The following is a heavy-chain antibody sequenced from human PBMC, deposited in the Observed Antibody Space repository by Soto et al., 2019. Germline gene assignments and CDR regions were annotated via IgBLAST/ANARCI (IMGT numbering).Heavy chain of an antibody. CDR2: IDPGDSST. V-gene: IGHV5-10-1*01. J-gene: IGHJ6*02. CDR1: GYSFTTYW. Sequence: PGESLKISCQGSGYSFTTYWISWVRQMPGKGLEWMGKIDPGDSSTNYSPSFRGHITISVDRSINTAHLQFSSLKAADTAVYYCARLEKWYYNYYGLDVWGQGTMVTV. CDR3: ARLEKWYYNYYGLDV. D-gene: IGHD1-26*01.